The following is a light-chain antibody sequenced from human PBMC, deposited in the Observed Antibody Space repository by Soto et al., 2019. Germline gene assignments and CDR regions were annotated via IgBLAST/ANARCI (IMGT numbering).Light chain of an antibody. CDR1: QSFRGL. CDR3: QQRHMWPIT. J-gene: IGKJ5*01. Sequence: EVVLAQSPVPLSLSPGERATLSSRASQSFRGLLAWYQQKPGQAPRLLIDDAYNRATGIPPRFSGSGSGTDFTLTISSLEPEDSAVYYCQQRHMWPITFGQGTRLEIK. V-gene: IGKV3-11*01. CDR2: DAY.